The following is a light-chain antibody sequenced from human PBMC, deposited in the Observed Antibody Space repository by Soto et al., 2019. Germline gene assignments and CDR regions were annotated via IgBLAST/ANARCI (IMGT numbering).Light chain of an antibody. Sequence: EIVLTQSQCTPSLSRGESATLSSRPSQSITNNYLAWYQQKPGRAHRLLIYGASSRATGIPDRFSGSGSGTDFTLTISRLEPEDFAMYYCQQYGYLVTFGGGTKVDIK. CDR1: QSITNNY. V-gene: IGKV3-20*01. J-gene: IGKJ4*01. CDR3: QQYGYLVT. CDR2: GAS.